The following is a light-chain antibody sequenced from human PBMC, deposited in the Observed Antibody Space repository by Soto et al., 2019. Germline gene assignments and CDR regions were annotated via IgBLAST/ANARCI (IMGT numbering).Light chain of an antibody. V-gene: IGKV3-15*01. Sequence: EIVMTQSAASLSVSPGERATLSCRASQSVSSNLAWYQQKPGQAPRLLIYGASTRATDIPARFTGSGSGTEFTLTISSLQSEDFAVYYCQQYNNWPPTFGQGTRLEIK. CDR2: GAS. J-gene: IGKJ5*01. CDR1: QSVSSN. CDR3: QQYNNWPPT.